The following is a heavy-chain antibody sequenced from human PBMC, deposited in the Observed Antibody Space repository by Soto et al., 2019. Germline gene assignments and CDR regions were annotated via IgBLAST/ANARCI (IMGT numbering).Heavy chain of an antibody. J-gene: IGHJ6*02. CDR3: ATHGATTMARGAMKHYYYVMDV. V-gene: IGHV1-69*06. CDR2: IIPIFDTP. CDR1: GGIFSSFT. D-gene: IGHD3-10*01. Sequence: QVQLVQSGAEAGKPGSSVKVSCRASGGIFSSFTISWVRQAPGQGLEWLRGIIPIFDTPTYAQNFQGRVTITADKSTNTVYMELSSLRSEDTPVYYCATHGATTMARGAMKHYYYVMDVWGQGTTVTVSS.